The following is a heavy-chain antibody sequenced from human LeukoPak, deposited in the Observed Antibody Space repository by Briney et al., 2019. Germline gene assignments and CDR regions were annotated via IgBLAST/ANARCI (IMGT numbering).Heavy chain of an antibody. CDR1: GGSISSGGYY. D-gene: IGHD3-22*01. CDR3: ARNDYESSGFDF. Sequence: SQTLSPTCSVSGGSISSGGYYWSWIRQHPGKGLEWIGYIYYSGSTFYDPSLKSRVTMSVDTSNNQFSLKLSSVTAVDSAVYYCARNDYESSGFDFWGQGALVTVSS. J-gene: IGHJ4*02. CDR2: IYYSGST. V-gene: IGHV4-31*03.